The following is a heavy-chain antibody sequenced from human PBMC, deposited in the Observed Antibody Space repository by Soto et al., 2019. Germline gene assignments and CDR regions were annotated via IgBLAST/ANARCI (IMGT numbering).Heavy chain of an antibody. D-gene: IGHD1-20*01. J-gene: IGHJ4*02. Sequence: PSETLSLTCTVSGDSVSGNYWSWIRQPPGKQLEWIGYMYYSGGANYNPSLKSRVTMSVDTSMNQFSLTLSSASAADTAMYYCARYKRMRADFWGQGILVTVSS. CDR1: GDSVSGNY. CDR3: ARYKRMRADF. CDR2: MYYSGGA. V-gene: IGHV4-59*08.